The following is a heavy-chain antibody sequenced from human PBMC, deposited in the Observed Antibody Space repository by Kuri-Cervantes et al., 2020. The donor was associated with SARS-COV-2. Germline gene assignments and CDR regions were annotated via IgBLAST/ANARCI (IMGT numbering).Heavy chain of an antibody. CDR2: IWSDGRNE. CDR3: ARDRTTNYDFWSGYYDYYYYYMDV. CDR1: GFTFSSYA. D-gene: IGHD3-3*01. Sequence: GESLKISCAASGFTFSSYAMHWVRQAPGKGLEWVAVIWSDGRNEFYADSVKGRFTISRDNAKNSLYLQMNSLRAEDTAVYYCARDRTTNYDFWSGYYDYYYYYMDVWGKGTTVTVSS. V-gene: IGHV3-33*08. J-gene: IGHJ6*03.